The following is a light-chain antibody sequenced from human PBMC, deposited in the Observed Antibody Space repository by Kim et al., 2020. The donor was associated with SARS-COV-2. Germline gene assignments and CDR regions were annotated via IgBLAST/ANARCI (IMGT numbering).Light chain of an antibody. J-gene: IGLJ3*02. CDR1: SNNVGNQG. CDR2: RNN. CDR3: SAWDSSLSAWV. V-gene: IGLV10-54*01. Sequence: QTATLACAGHSNNVGNQGAVWLRQHQGHPPKPLAYRNNNRPSGISERLSASRSGNTASLTITGLQPEDEADYYCSAWDSSLSAWVFGGGTQLTVL.